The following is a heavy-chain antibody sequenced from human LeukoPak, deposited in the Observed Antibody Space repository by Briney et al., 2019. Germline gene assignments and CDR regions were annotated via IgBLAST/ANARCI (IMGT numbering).Heavy chain of an antibody. CDR3: ARYLLGILAPSYYFDY. V-gene: IGHV1-18*01. J-gene: IGHJ4*02. CDR1: GYTFTSYA. CDR2: ISAYNGNT. D-gene: IGHD2-8*02. Sequence: GASVKVSCEASGYTFTSYAITWVRQAPGQGLEWMGWISAYNGNTNYAQKLQGRVTMTTDTSTSTAYMELRSLRSDDTAVYYCARYLLGILAPSYYFDYWGQGTLVTVSS.